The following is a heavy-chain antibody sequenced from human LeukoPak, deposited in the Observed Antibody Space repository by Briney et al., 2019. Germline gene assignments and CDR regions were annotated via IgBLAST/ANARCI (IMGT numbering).Heavy chain of an antibody. J-gene: IGHJ4*02. V-gene: IGHV3-30*03. D-gene: IGHD3-10*01. CDR1: GFTFSSYG. Sequence: PGGSLRLSCAASGFTFSSYGMHWVRQAPGKGLEWVAVISYDGSNKYYADSVKGRFTISRDNSKNTLYLQMNSLRAEDTAVYYCARGADYGEYYFDYWGQGTLVTVSS. CDR2: ISYDGSNK. CDR3: ARGADYGEYYFDY.